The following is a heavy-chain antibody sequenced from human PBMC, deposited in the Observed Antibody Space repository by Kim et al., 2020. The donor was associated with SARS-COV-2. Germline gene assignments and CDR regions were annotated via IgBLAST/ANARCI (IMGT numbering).Heavy chain of an antibody. Sequence: SETLSLTCTVSGGSISSYYWSWIRQPPGKGLEWIGYIYYSGSPNYNPSLKSRVTISVDTSKNQFSLKLSSVTTADTAVYYCATSSGWYVEAFDIWGQGTMVTVAS. V-gene: IGHV4-59*01. J-gene: IGHJ3*02. CDR2: IYYSGSP. D-gene: IGHD6-19*01. CDR3: ATSSGWYVEAFDI. CDR1: GGSISSYY.